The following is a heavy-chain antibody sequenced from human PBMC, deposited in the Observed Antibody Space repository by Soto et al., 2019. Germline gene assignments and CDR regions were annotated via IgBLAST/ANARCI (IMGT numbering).Heavy chain of an antibody. CDR1: GYTFTNYA. CDR2: INAGNGNT. CDR3: ARAGFCSTTSCSDAFDI. Sequence: ASVKVSCKASGYTFTNYAMQWGRPAPGQKPEWMGWINAGNGNTKFSQRFQGRVTITRDTSANIAYMELSSLTSEDTAVYYCARAGFCSTTSCSDAFDIWGQGTMVTVSS. J-gene: IGHJ3*02. V-gene: IGHV1-3*01. D-gene: IGHD2-2*01.